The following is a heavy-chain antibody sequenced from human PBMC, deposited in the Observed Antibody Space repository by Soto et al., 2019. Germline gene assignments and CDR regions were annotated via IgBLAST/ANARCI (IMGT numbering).Heavy chain of an antibody. CDR1: GFTFSSYA. J-gene: IGHJ5*02. Sequence: GGSLRLSCAASGFTFSSYAMSWVRQAPGKGLEWVSAISGSGGSTYYADSVKGRFTISRDNSKNTLYLQMNSLRAEDTAVYYCAEPQYNWNDVGSPRGFDPWGQGTLVTGSS. V-gene: IGHV3-23*01. D-gene: IGHD1-1*01. CDR3: AEPQYNWNDVGSPRGFDP. CDR2: ISGSGGST.